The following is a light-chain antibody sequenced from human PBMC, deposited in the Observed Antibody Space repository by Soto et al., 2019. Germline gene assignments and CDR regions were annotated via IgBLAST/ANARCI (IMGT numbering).Light chain of an antibody. J-gene: IGKJ1*01. Sequence: EIVMTQSPATLSVSPGDRATLSCRASQSVSSNLVWYQQKPGQAPRLLISGASTRAPGVPARFSGSGSGTEFTLTISSLQSKDFAVYYCQQYDNWRTFGQGTKVDIK. V-gene: IGKV3-15*01. CDR2: GAS. CDR3: QQYDNWRT. CDR1: QSVSSN.